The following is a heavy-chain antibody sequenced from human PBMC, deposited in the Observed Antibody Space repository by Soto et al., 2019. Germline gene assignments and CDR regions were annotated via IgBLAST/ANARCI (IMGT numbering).Heavy chain of an antibody. CDR2: ISWNSANK. CDR1: GFTFGNYG. D-gene: IGHD3-16*01. CDR3: VKDISGRGSYYYYYGMDV. J-gene: IGHJ6*02. V-gene: IGHV3-9*01. Sequence: GGSLRLSCAASGFTFGNYGMNWVRQAPGKGLEWVSGISWNSANKNYADSVKARFTISRDNAKNSLSLQMNSLREEDTALYYCVKDISGRGSYYYYYGMDVWGQGTTVTVSS.